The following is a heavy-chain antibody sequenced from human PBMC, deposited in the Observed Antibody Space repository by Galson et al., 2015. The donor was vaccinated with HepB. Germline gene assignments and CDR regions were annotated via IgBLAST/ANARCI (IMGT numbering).Heavy chain of an antibody. CDR2: IFWTDDK. V-gene: IGHV2-5*01. J-gene: IGHJ3*02. CDR1: GFSLSTTGVG. Sequence: PALVKPTQTLTLTCTFSGFSLSTTGVGVGWIRQPPGRALEWLALIFWTDDKRYSPSLKSRLTITKDTSKNQVVLTMINIDPADSATYYCAHRRRDYDYLWGNYHFDAFDIWGQGTMVTVSS. D-gene: IGHD3-16*02. CDR3: AHRRRDYDYLWGNYHFDAFDI.